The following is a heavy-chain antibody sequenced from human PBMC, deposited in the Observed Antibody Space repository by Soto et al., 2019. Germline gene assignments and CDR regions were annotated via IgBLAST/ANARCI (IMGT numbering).Heavy chain of an antibody. V-gene: IGHV4-34*01. CDR3: ARGPSYYGSGSYYNGPSYYYGMDV. Sequence: PSETLSVTCAVYGGSISGYYWSWIRQPPGKGLEWIGEINHSGSTNYNPSLKSRVTISVDTSKNQFSLKLSSVTAADTAVYYCARGPSYYGSGSYYNGPSYYYGMDVWGQGTTVTVSS. J-gene: IGHJ6*02. CDR1: GGSISGYY. CDR2: INHSGST. D-gene: IGHD3-10*01.